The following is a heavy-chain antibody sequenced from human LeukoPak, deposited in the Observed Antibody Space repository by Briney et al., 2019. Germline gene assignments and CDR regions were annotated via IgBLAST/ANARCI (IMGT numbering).Heavy chain of an antibody. Sequence: SETLSLTCTVSGGSISSSSYYWGWIRQPPGKGLEWIGSIYYSGSTYYNPSLKSRVTISVDTSKDQFSLKLSSVTAADTAVYYCARVCVYDSSGYQPQYYFDYWGQGTLVTVSS. J-gene: IGHJ4*02. CDR3: ARVCVYDSSGYQPQYYFDY. CDR1: GGSISSSSYY. V-gene: IGHV4-39*07. CDR2: IYYSGST. D-gene: IGHD3-22*01.